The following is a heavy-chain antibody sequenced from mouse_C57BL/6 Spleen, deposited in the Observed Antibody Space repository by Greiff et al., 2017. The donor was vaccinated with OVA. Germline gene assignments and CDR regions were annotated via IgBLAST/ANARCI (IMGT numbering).Heavy chain of an antibody. D-gene: IGHD1-1*02. CDR1: GFTFSSYT. J-gene: IGHJ4*01. CDR2: ISGGGGNT. Sequence: EVQVVESGGGLVKPGGSLKLSCAASGFTFSSYTMSWVRQTPEKRLEWVATISGGGGNTYYPDSVKGRFTISRDNAKNTLYLQMSSLRSEDTALYYCARHRVDYAMDYWGQGTSVTVSS. CDR3: ARHRVDYAMDY. V-gene: IGHV5-9*01.